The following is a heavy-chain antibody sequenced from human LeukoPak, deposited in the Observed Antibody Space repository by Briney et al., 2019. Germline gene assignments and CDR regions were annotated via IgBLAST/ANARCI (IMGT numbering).Heavy chain of an antibody. J-gene: IGHJ3*02. V-gene: IGHV1-18*01. CDR2: ISAYNGNT. CDR3: ARLASRYPGRYAFDI. D-gene: IGHD3-3*02. Sequence: GASVKVSCKASGYTFTSYGISWVRQAPGQGLEWMGGISAYNGNTNYAQKLQGRVIMTTDTSTSTAYMELRSLRSDDTAVYYCARLASRYPGRYAFDIWGQGTMVTVPS. CDR1: GYTFTSYG.